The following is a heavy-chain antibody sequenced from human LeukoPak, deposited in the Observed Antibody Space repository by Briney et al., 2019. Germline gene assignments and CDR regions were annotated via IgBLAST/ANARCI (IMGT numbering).Heavy chain of an antibody. Sequence: PSETLSLTCSVSGGSITGYYWSWIRQPPGKGLEWIGYIYYSGSTNYNPSLKSRVTISVDTSKNQFSLKLSSVTAADTAVYYCAREDTGQFDYWGQGTLVTVSS. CDR3: AREDTGQFDY. CDR1: GGSITGYY. J-gene: IGHJ4*02. CDR2: IYYSGST. V-gene: IGHV4-59*01. D-gene: IGHD5-18*01.